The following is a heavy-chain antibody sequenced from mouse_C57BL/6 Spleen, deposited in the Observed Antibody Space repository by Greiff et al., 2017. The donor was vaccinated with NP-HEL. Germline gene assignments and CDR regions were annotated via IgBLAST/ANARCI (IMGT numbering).Heavy chain of an antibody. D-gene: IGHD2-12*01. CDR1: GYTFTDYN. Sequence: EVKLLESGPELVKPGASVKMSCKASGYTFTDYNMHWVKQSHGKSLEWIGYINPNNGGTSYNQKFKGKATLTVNKSSSTAYMELRSLTSEDSAVYYCARWIIEAMDYWGQGTSVTVSS. J-gene: IGHJ4*01. CDR2: INPNNGGT. V-gene: IGHV1-22*01. CDR3: ARWIIEAMDY.